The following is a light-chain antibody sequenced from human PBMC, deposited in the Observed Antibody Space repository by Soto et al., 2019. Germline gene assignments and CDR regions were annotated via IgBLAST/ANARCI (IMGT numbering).Light chain of an antibody. CDR2: AAS. V-gene: IGKV1-27*01. CDR1: QGISSY. J-gene: IGKJ1*01. CDR3: QKYYSAPET. Sequence: DIQMTQSPSSLSASVGDRVTITCRASQGISSYLAWYQQEPGKVPKVLIYAASTLHSGVPSRFSGSGSGTEFTLTISNVQPEDVATYYCQKYYSAPETFGQGTKVEIK.